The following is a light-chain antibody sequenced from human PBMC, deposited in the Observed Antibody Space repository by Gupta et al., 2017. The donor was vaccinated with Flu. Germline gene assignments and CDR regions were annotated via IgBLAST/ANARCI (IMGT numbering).Light chain of an antibody. V-gene: IGLV3-21*02. J-gene: IGLJ3*02. Sequence: SYVRAQPPPLSVAPRQTARITCGGNNIGSKSVHWYQQKPGQAPVLVVYDDSDRPSGIPERFSGSNSGNTATLTISRVEAGDEADYYCQVWDSSSDHRVFGGGTKLTVL. CDR3: QVWDSSSDHRV. CDR2: DDS. CDR1: NIGSKS.